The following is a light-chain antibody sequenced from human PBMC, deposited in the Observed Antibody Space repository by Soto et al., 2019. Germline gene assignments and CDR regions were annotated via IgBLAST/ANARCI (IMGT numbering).Light chain of an antibody. V-gene: IGKV3-15*01. CDR3: QQYNKWPLT. J-gene: IGKJ4*01. Sequence: EIDITQSPATLSLAPGERVTLSCRASESVSTNLAWYQQKAGQAPRLLIYAASTRATGIPARFSGSGSGTEFTLTISSLQSEDFAVYYCQQYNKWPLTFGGGTKVDI. CDR2: AAS. CDR1: ESVSTN.